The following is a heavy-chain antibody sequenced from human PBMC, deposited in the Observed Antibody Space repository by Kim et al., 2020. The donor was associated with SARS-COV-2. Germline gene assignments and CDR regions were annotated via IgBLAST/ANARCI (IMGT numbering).Heavy chain of an antibody. CDR1: GYTFSKYD. D-gene: IGHD3-3*01. Sequence: ASVKVSCKASGYTFSKYDINWVRQATGQGLEWMGWMSSKSENTGYAQRFQGRVTMTRDTSISTAYMELSSLRPEDTAVYYCARGPDYDLWRPDVTGSKNSYYYYMDVWGKGTTVTVSS. CDR3: ARGPDYDLWRPDVTGSKNSYYYYMDV. CDR2: MSSKSENT. V-gene: IGHV1-8*01. J-gene: IGHJ6*03.